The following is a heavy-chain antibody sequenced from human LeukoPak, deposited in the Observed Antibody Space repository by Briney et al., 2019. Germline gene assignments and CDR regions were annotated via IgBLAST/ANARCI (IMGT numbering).Heavy chain of an antibody. D-gene: IGHD6-19*01. CDR3: ASGFFVPNSGRPFDF. CDR2: IIPIFGTS. J-gene: IGHJ4*02. Sequence: SVKVSCKASGGTFSSYDINWVRQAPGQGLEWMGGIIPIFGTSNYAQKFQGRITIIADKSTSTAFMELSSLRFEDTAVYYCASGFFVPNSGRPFDFWGQGTLVTVSS. CDR1: GGTFSSYD. V-gene: IGHV1-69*06.